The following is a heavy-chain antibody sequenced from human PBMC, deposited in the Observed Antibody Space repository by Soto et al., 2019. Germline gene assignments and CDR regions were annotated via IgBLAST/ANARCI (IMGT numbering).Heavy chain of an antibody. D-gene: IGHD3-3*01. CDR3: ARGLLRFLEWLSGGWFDP. J-gene: IGHJ5*02. CDR2: IYYSGST. V-gene: IGHV4-39*01. Sequence: SETLSLTCTVSGGSISSSSYYWGWIRQAPGKGLEWIGSIYYSGSTYYNPSLKSRVTISVDTSKNQFSLKLSSVTAADTAVYYCARGLLRFLEWLSGGWFDPWGQGTLVTVSS. CDR1: GGSISSSSYY.